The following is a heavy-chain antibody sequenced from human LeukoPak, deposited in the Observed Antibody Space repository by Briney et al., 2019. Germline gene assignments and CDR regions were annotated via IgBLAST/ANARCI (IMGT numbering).Heavy chain of an antibody. D-gene: IGHD2-2*01. J-gene: IGHJ6*03. CDR1: GGSIGSYY. CDR3: AREGLYCSSTSCYPIYMDV. CDR2: IYTSGST. V-gene: IGHV4-4*07. Sequence: PSETLSLTCTVSGGSIGSYYWSWIRQPAGKGLEWIGRIYTSGSTNYNPSLKSRVSMSVDTSKNQFSLKLSSVTAADTAVSYCAREGLYCSSTSCYPIYMDVWGKGTTVTISS.